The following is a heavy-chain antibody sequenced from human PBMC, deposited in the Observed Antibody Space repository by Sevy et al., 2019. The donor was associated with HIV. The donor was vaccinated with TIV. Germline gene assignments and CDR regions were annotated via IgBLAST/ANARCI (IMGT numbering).Heavy chain of an antibody. CDR2: ISGSGGST. CDR1: GFTFSSYA. CDR3: AKSSASSSWYSDNWFDP. D-gene: IGHD6-13*01. J-gene: IGHJ5*02. V-gene: IGHV3-23*01. Sequence: GGSLRLSCAASGFTFSSYAMSWVRQAPGKGLEWVSAISGSGGSTYYADSGKGRFTISRDNSKNTLYLQMNSLRAEDTAVYYCAKSSASSSWYSDNWFDPWGQGTLVTVSS.